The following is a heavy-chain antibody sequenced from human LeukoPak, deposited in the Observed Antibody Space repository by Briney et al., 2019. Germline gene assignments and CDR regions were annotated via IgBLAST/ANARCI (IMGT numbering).Heavy chain of an antibody. J-gene: IGHJ4*02. CDR3: ARKIAARLPFDY. Sequence: PSETLSLTCTVSGGSISSYYWSWIRQPPGKGLEWIGYIYYSGSTDYNPSLKSRVTISVDTSKNQFSLKLSSVTAADTAVYYCARKIAARLPFDYWGQGTLVTVSS. CDR1: GGSISSYY. CDR2: IYYSGST. V-gene: IGHV4-59*08. D-gene: IGHD6-6*01.